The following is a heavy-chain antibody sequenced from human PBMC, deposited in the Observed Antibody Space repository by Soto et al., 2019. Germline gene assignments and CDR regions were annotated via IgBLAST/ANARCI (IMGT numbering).Heavy chain of an antibody. CDR3: ARQIYDSDTGPNFQYYFDS. V-gene: IGHV5-51*01. CDR2: IYPGDSDT. D-gene: IGHD3-22*01. J-gene: IGHJ4*02. CDR1: GYSFTSYW. Sequence: GESLKISCKGSGYSFTSYWLGWVRQMPGTGLEWMGIIYPGDSDTRYSPSFRGHVTISVTKSITTVFLQWSSLRASDTAMYYCARQIYDSDTGPNFQYYFDSWGQGTPVTVSS.